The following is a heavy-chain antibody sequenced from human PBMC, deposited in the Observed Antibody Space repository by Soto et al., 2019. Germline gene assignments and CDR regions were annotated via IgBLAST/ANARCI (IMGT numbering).Heavy chain of an antibody. V-gene: IGHV4-4*07. CDR2: IYSSGST. CDR3: ASNRTARGDWFDP. Sequence: QVQLQESGPGLLKPSETLSLTCTVSGGSISSYFCSWIRQPAGKGLEWIGRIYSSGSTNYNPSLKRRVTMSVDTSKNQVSRKRSSVTAADTAVYYCASNRTARGDWFDPWGRGTEVTVST. D-gene: IGHD6-6*01. CDR1: GGSISSYF. J-gene: IGHJ5*02.